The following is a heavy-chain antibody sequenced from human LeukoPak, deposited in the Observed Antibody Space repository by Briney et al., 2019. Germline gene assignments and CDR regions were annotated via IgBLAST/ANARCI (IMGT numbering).Heavy chain of an antibody. Sequence: GESLKISCKGSGYSFTSYWIGWVRQMPGKGLEWMGIVYPGDSDTKYSPSFQGEVTISADKSISTASLQWSSLKASDTAMYYCAIRLAAAGISAFDIWGEGTMITVPS. D-gene: IGHD6-13*01. J-gene: IGHJ3*02. CDR2: VYPGDSDT. V-gene: IGHV5-51*01. CDR1: GYSFTSYW. CDR3: AIRLAAAGISAFDI.